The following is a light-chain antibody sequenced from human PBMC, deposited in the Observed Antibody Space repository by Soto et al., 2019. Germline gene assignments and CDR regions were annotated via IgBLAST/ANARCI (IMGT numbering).Light chain of an antibody. CDR2: EVS. CDR3: SSYTSSSTSYV. CDR1: SSDVGAYNY. V-gene: IGLV2-14*01. Sequence: QSALTQPASVSGSPGQSITISCTGTSSDVGAYNYVSWYQQHPGKAPKLMIYEVSNRPSGVSYRFSGSKSGNTASLTISGLQAEDEADYYSSSYTSSSTSYVFGTGTKLTVL. J-gene: IGLJ1*01.